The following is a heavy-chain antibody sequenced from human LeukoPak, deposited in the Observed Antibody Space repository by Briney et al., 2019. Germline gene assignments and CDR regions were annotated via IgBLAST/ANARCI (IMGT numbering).Heavy chain of an antibody. V-gene: IGHV4-4*02. CDR2: IYLSGST. Sequence: PSETLSLTCAVSGASISSSNWWSWVRQPPGKGLEWIGEIYLSGSTNYNPSLKSRVTISEDKSKNQFSLKLSSVTAADTAVYYCASGTVLHDSNWYYSVSWGQGTLVTVSS. D-gene: IGHD6-13*01. J-gene: IGHJ4*02. CDR1: GASISSSNW. CDR3: ASGTVLHDSNWYYSVS.